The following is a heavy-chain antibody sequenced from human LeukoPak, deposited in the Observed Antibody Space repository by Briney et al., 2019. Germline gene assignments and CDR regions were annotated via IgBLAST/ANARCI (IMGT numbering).Heavy chain of an antibody. Sequence: SETLSLTCTVSGGSISSGGYYWSWIRPHPGQGLEWIGNIYYSGSTYYNPSLKSRVTISVDTSKNQFSLKLSSVTAADTAVYYCARAVGPTVTTWYYFDYWGQGTLVTVSS. V-gene: IGHV4-31*03. D-gene: IGHD4-17*01. CDR3: ARAVGPTVTTWYYFDY. CDR1: GGSISSGGYY. CDR2: IYYSGST. J-gene: IGHJ4*02.